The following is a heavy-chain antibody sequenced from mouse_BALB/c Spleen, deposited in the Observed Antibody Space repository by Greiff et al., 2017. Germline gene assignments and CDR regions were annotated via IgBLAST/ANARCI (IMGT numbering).Heavy chain of an antibody. CDR1: GYSFTGYF. V-gene: IGHV1-20*02. Sequence: EVQLQQSGPELVKPGASVKISCKASGYSFTGYFMNWVMQSHGKSLEWIGRINPYNGDTFYNQKFKGKATLTVDKSSSTAHMELRSLASEDSAVYYCARQGYGSYAMDYWGQGTSVTVSS. D-gene: IGHD3-1*01. CDR3: ARQGYGSYAMDY. CDR2: INPYNGDT. J-gene: IGHJ4*01.